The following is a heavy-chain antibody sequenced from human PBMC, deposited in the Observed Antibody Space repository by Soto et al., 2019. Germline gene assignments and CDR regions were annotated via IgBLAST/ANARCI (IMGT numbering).Heavy chain of an antibody. V-gene: IGHV1-69*06. D-gene: IGHD3-16*01. Sequence: ASVKVSCKASGGTFSSYAISWVRRAPGQGLEWMGGIIPIFGTANYAQKFQGRVTITADKSTSTAYMELSSLRSEDTAVYYCARGARQTPLRFGYWGQGTLVTVSS. CDR1: GGTFSSYA. CDR2: IIPIFGTA. J-gene: IGHJ4*02. CDR3: ARGARQTPLRFGY.